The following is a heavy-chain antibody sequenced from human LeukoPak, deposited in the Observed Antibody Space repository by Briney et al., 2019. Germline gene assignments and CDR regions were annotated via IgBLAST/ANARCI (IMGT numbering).Heavy chain of an antibody. CDR3: AKDSTKEQQLEYYFDY. D-gene: IGHD6-13*01. CDR1: GFTFSSYG. CDR2: IRYDGSNK. Sequence: PGGSLRLSCAASGFTFSSYGMRWVRQAPGKGLEWVAFIRYDGSNKYYADSVKGRFTISRDNSKNTLYLQMNSLRAEDTAVYYCAKDSTKEQQLEYYFDYWGQGTLVTVSS. V-gene: IGHV3-30*02. J-gene: IGHJ4*02.